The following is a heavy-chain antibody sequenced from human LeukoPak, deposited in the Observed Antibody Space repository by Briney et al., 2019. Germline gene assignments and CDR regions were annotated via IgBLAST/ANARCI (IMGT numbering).Heavy chain of an antibody. CDR1: GGFISSYY. J-gene: IGHJ6*03. D-gene: IGHD5-18*01. CDR2: IYYSGST. CDR3: ARTTEGGYTYDYFYYYYMDV. V-gene: IGHV4-59*01. Sequence: SETLSLTCTVSGGFISSYYWSWIRQPPGKGLEWIGYIYYSGSTNYNPSLKSRVTISVDTSKNQFSLKLSSVTAADTAVYYCARTTEGGYTYDYFYYYYMDVWGKGTTVTISS.